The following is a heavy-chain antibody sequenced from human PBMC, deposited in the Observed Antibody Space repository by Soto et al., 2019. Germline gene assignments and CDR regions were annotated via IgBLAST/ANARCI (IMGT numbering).Heavy chain of an antibody. D-gene: IGHD5-18*01. CDR3: VNGARGYGASGLDY. Sequence: GGSLRLSCAASGFNSGATFGGFAMNWVRQAPGKGLERVSVISGSGGSSFYADFVKGRFTISRDNSRNMVYLQMNSLGVDDTAEYYCVNGARGYGASGLDYWGQGVQVTVSS. CDR1: GFNSGATFGGFA. J-gene: IGHJ4*02. CDR2: ISGSGGSS. V-gene: IGHV3-23*01.